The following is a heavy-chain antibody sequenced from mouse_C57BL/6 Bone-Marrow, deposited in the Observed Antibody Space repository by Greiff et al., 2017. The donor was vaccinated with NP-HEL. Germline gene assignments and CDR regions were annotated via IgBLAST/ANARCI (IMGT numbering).Heavy chain of an antibody. CDR2: INYDGSST. J-gene: IGHJ3*01. CDR1: GFTFSDYY. CDR3: ARGHYRNYAFAY. Sequence: EVQRVESEGGLVQPGSSMKLSCTASGFTFSDYYMAWVRQVPEKGLEWVANINYDGSSTYYLDSLKSRFIISRDNAKNILYLQMSSLKSEDTATYYCARGHYRNYAFAYWGQGTLVTVSA. V-gene: IGHV5-16*01. D-gene: IGHD2-5*01.